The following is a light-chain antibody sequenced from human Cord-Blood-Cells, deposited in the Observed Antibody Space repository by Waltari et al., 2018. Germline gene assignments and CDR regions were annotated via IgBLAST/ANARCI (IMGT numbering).Light chain of an antibody. CDR2: WAS. CDR3: QQYYSTPYT. CDR1: QSVLYSSNNKNY. V-gene: IGKV4-1*01. Sequence: IVMTQSPDSLAVSLGERATINCKSSQSVLYSSNNKNYLAWYQQKPGQPPKLLIYWASTREAGVPDRCSGSGSGTDLTLTISSLQAEDVAVYYCQQYYSTPYTFGQGTKLEIK. J-gene: IGKJ2*01.